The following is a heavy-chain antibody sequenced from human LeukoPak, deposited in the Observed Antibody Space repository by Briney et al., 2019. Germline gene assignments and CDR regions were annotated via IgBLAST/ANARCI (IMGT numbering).Heavy chain of an antibody. CDR1: GYTFTGYY. Sequence: GASVTVSCKASGYTFTGYYMHWVRQAPGQGLEWMGWINAGNGNTKYSQKFQGRVTITRDTSASTAYMELSSLRSEDTAVYYCARDSSIAVGLFDYWGQGTLVTVSS. V-gene: IGHV1-3*01. J-gene: IGHJ4*02. D-gene: IGHD6-19*01. CDR3: ARDSSIAVGLFDY. CDR2: INAGNGNT.